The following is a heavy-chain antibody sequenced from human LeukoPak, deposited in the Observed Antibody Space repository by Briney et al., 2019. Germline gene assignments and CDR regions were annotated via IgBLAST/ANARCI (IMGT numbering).Heavy chain of an antibody. V-gene: IGHV4-38-2*02. CDR2: IFHTGNA. Sequence: SETLSLTCTVSGSSISSGYYWGWIRQPPGKGLEWIGSIFHTGNAYYNPSLKSRVTVSVDASMKQFSLKLSSVTAADTAVYYCARTSYSSRLDYWGQGTLVTVSS. CDR3: ARTSYSSRLDY. D-gene: IGHD6-19*01. CDR1: GSSISSGYY. J-gene: IGHJ4*02.